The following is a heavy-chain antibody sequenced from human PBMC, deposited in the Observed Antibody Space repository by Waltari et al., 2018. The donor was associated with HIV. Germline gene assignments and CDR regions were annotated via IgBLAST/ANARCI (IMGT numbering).Heavy chain of an antibody. CDR3: DMYYYDSSGYSAAV. V-gene: IGHV3-53*01. CDR1: GFTVSSPY. CDR2: IYSSGKT. Sequence: EVQLVASGGGLIQPGGSLRLSCAASGFTVSSPYMSWVRQAPGKGLEWVSVIYSSGKTYYADSVKGRFTISRDNSKNTLYLQMNRLRVEDTAVYYCDMYYYDSSGYSAAVWGQGTTVTVSS. J-gene: IGHJ6*02. D-gene: IGHD3-22*01.